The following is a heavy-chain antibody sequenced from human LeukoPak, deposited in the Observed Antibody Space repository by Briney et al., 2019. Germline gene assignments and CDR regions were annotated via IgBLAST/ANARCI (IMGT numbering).Heavy chain of an antibody. CDR1: GFTFSSYS. Sequence: GGSLRLSCAASGFTFSSYSMNWVRQAPGKGLEWVSSISSSSSYIYYADSVKGRFTISRDNAKNSLYLQMNSLRAEDTAVYYCARNVEPYYDFWSGYYTPPSYYFDYWGQGTLVTVSS. CDR3: ARNVEPYYDFWSGYYTPPSYYFDY. D-gene: IGHD3-3*01. V-gene: IGHV3-21*01. J-gene: IGHJ4*02. CDR2: ISSSSSYI.